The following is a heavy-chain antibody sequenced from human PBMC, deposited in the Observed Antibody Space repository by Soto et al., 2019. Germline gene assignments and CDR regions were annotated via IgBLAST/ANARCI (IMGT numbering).Heavy chain of an antibody. Sequence: ASETLSLTCTVSGGSISSYYWSWIRQPPGKGLEWIGDINHSGSTNYNPSLKSRVTISVDTSKNQFSLKLSSVTAADTAVYYCARKDSSSRVARAARDNWFDPWGQGTLVTVSS. D-gene: IGHD6-6*01. J-gene: IGHJ5*02. V-gene: IGHV4-59*12. CDR1: GGSISSYY. CDR2: INHSGST. CDR3: ARKDSSSRVARAARDNWFDP.